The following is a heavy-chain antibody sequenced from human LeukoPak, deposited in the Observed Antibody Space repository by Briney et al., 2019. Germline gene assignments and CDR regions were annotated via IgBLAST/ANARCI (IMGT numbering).Heavy chain of an antibody. CDR1: GFTFSDYY. J-gene: IGHJ6*02. D-gene: IGHD2-15*01. Sequence: GGSLRLSCAASGFTFSDYYMSWIRQAPGKGVEWVSYISSSGSTIYYADSVKGRFTISRDNAKNSLYLQMNSLRAEDTAVYYCARDTYHCSGGSCYLYYYGMDVWGQGTTVTVSS. V-gene: IGHV3-11*01. CDR3: ARDTYHCSGGSCYLYYYGMDV. CDR2: ISSSGSTI.